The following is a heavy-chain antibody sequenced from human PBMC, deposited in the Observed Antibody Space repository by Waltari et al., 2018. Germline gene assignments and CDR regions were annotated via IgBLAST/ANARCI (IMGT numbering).Heavy chain of an antibody. CDR3: ARDRVSTTRAFDAFDI. J-gene: IGHJ3*02. CDR2: IYYSGST. CDR1: GGSISSGGYY. D-gene: IGHD6-13*01. V-gene: IGHV4-31*03. Sequence: QVQLQESGPGLVKPSQTLSLTCTVSGGSISSGGYYWSWIRQHPGKGLEWIGYIYYSGSTYYDPSLKSRVTISVDTSKNQFSLKLSSVTAADTAVYYCARDRVSTTRAFDAFDIWGQGTMVTVSS.